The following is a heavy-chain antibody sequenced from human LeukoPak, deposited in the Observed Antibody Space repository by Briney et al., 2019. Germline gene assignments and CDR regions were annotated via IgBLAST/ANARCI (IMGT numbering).Heavy chain of an antibody. CDR2: INAVNGNT. J-gene: IGHJ5*02. D-gene: IGHD6-19*01. CDR1: GYTFPSYA. V-gene: IGHV1-3*03. CDR3: AREKSSGWFQDNWFGP. Sequence: ASVKVSYKPSGYTFPSYAMHWVRQAPGQRREWMGWINAVNGNTKYSQEFQGRITITSDTSASTAYMELSSLRSEDMAVYYCAREKSSGWFQDNWFGPWGQGTLVTVSS.